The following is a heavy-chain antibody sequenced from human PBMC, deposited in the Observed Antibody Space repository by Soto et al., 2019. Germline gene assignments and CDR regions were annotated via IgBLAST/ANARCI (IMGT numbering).Heavy chain of an antibody. CDR2: INVANGNT. D-gene: IGHD3-3*01. CDR3: ARGNLWSGYPYYFAY. V-gene: IGHV1-3*05. J-gene: IGHJ4*01. Sequence: QVQLVQSGAEKTKPGASVKVSCKASGYTFIRSAMHWVRQAPGQRLEWMGWINVANGNTKYSQKFQGRVTITRDTSATTAYMELSSLTSEDTAVYYCARGNLWSGYPYYFAYWGHGPLVTVSS. CDR1: GYTFIRSA.